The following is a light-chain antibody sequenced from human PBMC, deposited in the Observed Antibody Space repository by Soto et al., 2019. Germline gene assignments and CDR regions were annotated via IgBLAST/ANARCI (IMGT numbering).Light chain of an antibody. CDR2: RAS. CDR3: QHYHNLWT. V-gene: IGKV3-15*01. Sequence: EIVMTQSPATLSVSPGERATLSCTASHYIYSNVAWFQQRPGQAPRLLIYRASTRATGTPARFSGSGSGTEFTRTITSLPSEEFALYDCQHYHNLWTFGQVTEVEIK. J-gene: IGKJ1*01. CDR1: HYIYSN.